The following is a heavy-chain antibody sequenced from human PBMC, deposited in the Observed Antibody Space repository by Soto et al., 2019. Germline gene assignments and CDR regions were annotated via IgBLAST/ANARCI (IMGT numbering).Heavy chain of an antibody. Sequence: PGGSLRLSCAASGSTFSSYAMSWVRQAPGKGLEWVSAISGSGGSTYYADSVKGRFTISRDNSKNTLYLQMNSLRAEDTAVYYCAKGLYPGYSSGWYFDYWGQGTLVTVS. D-gene: IGHD6-19*01. CDR3: AKGLYPGYSSGWYFDY. V-gene: IGHV3-23*01. CDR2: ISGSGGST. J-gene: IGHJ4*02. CDR1: GSTFSSYA.